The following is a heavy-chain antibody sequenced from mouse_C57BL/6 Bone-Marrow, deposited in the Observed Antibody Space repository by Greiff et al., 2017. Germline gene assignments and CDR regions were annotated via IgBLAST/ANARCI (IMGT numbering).Heavy chain of an antibody. V-gene: IGHV5-4*03. D-gene: IGHD2-4*01. CDR3: ARGVYYDYDGYFDV. CDR1: GFTFSSYA. CDR2: ISDGGSYT. J-gene: IGHJ1*03. Sequence: EVMLVESGGGLVKPGGSLKLSCAASGFTFSSYAMSWVRQTPEKRLEWVATISDGGSYTYYPDNVKGRFTISRDNAKNNLYLQMSHLQSEDTAMYYCARGVYYDYDGYFDVWGTGTTVTVSS.